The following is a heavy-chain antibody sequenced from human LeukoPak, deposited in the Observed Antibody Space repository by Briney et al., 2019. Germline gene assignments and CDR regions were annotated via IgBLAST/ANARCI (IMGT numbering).Heavy chain of an antibody. CDR1: GFTFSSYW. CDR3: ARGGVNHGFDI. CDR2: INNDGSNT. D-gene: IGHD3-10*01. J-gene: IGHJ3*02. Sequence: PGGSLRLSCEASGFTFSSYWMHWVRQAPGKGLVWVSRINNDGSNTIYADSVKGRFTISRDNAKNTLYLQMNSLRAEATSVFYCARGGVNHGFDIWGQGTMVTVSS. V-gene: IGHV3-74*01.